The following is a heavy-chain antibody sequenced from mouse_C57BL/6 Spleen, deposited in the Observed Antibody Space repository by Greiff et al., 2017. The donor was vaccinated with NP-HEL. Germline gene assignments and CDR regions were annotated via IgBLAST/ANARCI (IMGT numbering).Heavy chain of an antibody. Sequence: QVQLQQPGTELVKPGASVKLSCKASGYTFTSYWMHWVKQRPGQGLEWIGNINPSNGGTNTNEQFKSKATLTVDQASRTAYMQRSSLTSEDSAVYYCAREGTYYSNLFAYWGQGTLVTVSA. J-gene: IGHJ3*01. D-gene: IGHD2-5*01. CDR3: AREGTYYSNLFAY. CDR2: INPSNGGT. CDR1: GYTFTSYW. V-gene: IGHV1-53*01.